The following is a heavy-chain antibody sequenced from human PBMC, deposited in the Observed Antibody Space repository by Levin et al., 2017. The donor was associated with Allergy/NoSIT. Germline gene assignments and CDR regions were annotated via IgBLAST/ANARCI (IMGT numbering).Heavy chain of an antibody. J-gene: IGHJ3*02. CDR1: GFTFSNGW. D-gene: IGHD2-21*01. CDR3: VLSCLGNNCYNGGHAFDS. V-gene: IGHV3-15*01. Sequence: GESLKISCAASGFTFSNGWMSWVRQAPGKGLEWVGLTKTKSDGGTIDYAAPVKGRFTISRDDSKNTLYMQMNGLKTEDTALYYCVLSCLGNNCYNGGHAFDSWGRGTMVTVSS. CDR2: TKTKSDGGTI.